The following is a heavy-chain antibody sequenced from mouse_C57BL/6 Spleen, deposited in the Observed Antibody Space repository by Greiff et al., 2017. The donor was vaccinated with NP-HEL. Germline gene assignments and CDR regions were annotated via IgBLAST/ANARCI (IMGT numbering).Heavy chain of an antibody. D-gene: IGHD2-5*01. CDR3: ARSGYSNYEDYFDY. V-gene: IGHV1-82*01. CDR2: IYPGDGDT. Sequence: VQLQQSGPELVKPGASVKISCKASGYAFSSSWMNWVKQRPGKGLEWIGRIYPGDGDTNYNGKFKGKATLTADKSSSTAYMQLSSLTSADSAVYFCARSGYSNYEDYFDYWGQGTTLTVSS. CDR1: GYAFSSSW. J-gene: IGHJ2*01.